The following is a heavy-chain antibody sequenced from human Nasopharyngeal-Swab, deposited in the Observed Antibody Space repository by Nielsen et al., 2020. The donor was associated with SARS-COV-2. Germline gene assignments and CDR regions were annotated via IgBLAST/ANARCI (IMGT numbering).Heavy chain of an antibody. J-gene: IGHJ6*02. CDR2: ISYDGSNK. Sequence: GESLKISCAASGFTFSSYAMHWVRQAPGKGPEWVAVISYDGSNKYYADSVKGRFTISRDNSKNTLYLQMNSLRAEDTAVYYCARAGSGSYYYGMDVWGQGTTVTVSS. CDR3: ARAGSGSYYYGMDV. D-gene: IGHD3-10*01. CDR1: GFTFSSYA. V-gene: IGHV3-30-3*01.